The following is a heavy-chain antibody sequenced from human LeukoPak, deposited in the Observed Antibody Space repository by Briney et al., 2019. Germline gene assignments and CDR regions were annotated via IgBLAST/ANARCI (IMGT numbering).Heavy chain of an antibody. Sequence: SETLSLTCTVSGGSISSSSYYWGWIRQPPGKGLEWIGSIYYSGSTYYNPSLKSRVTISVDTSKNQFSLKLSSVTAADTAVYYCARLPWHGYYYGSGSYIGYWGQGTLVTVSS. CDR1: GGSISSSSYY. J-gene: IGHJ4*02. CDR3: ARLPWHGYYYGSGSYIGY. D-gene: IGHD3-10*01. V-gene: IGHV4-39*01. CDR2: IYYSGST.